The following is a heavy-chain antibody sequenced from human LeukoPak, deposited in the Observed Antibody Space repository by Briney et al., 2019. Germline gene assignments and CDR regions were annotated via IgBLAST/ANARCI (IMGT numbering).Heavy chain of an antibody. V-gene: IGHV3-30*18. Sequence: PGRSLRLSCAASGFTFSSYGMHWVRQAPGKGLEWVAVISYDGSNKYYADSVKGRFTISRDNSKNTLYLQMNSLRAEDTAVYYCAKDDMAGANPGFGYWGQGTLVTVSA. CDR2: ISYDGSNK. D-gene: IGHD3-16*01. CDR1: GFTFSSYG. CDR3: AKDDMAGANPGFGY. J-gene: IGHJ4*02.